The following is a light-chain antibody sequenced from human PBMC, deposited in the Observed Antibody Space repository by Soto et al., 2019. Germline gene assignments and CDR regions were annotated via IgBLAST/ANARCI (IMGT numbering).Light chain of an antibody. CDR1: QSVSSN. Sequence: EIVMTQSPATLSVSPGERATLSCRASQSVSSNLAWYQQKPGQAPRLLIYGASTRATGIPARFSGSGSGTEFTLTISSLQSEDFAVYYCQQYHNLWTFGQGTKVEIK. CDR2: GAS. V-gene: IGKV3-15*01. J-gene: IGKJ1*01. CDR3: QQYHNLWT.